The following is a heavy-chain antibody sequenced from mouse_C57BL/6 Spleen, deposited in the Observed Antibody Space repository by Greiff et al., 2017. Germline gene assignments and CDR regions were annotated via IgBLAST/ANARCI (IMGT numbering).Heavy chain of an antibody. CDR1: GFSLTSYG. Sequence: QVQLQQSGPGLVQPSQRLSITCTVPGFSLTSYGVHWVRQFPGKGLEWLGVIGGGGSTVFNAAFISRLSISKDNSKRQVFFKMNSLQADDTAIYYCATLLSYYAMDYWGQGTSGTVSS. D-gene: IGHD2-10*01. J-gene: IGHJ4*01. CDR3: ATLLSYYAMDY. CDR2: IGGGGST. V-gene: IGHV2-2*01.